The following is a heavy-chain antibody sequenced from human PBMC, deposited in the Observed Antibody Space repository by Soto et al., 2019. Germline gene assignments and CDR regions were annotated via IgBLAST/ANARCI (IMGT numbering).Heavy chain of an antibody. J-gene: IGHJ6*02. CDR1: GGSISSGGYS. V-gene: IGHV4-30-2*01. Sequence: QLQLQESGSGLVKPSQTLSLTCAVSGGSISSGGYSWSWIRQPPGQGLEWIGYIYHSGSTYYNPSLKSRVTISVDRSKNQFSLKLSSVTAADTAVYYCARGTTVTSRRYGMDVWGQGTTVTVSS. D-gene: IGHD4-17*01. CDR2: IYHSGST. CDR3: ARGTTVTSRRYGMDV.